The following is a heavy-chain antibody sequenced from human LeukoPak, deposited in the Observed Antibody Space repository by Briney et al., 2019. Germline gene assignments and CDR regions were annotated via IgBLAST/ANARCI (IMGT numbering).Heavy chain of an antibody. J-gene: IGHJ4*02. CDR1: GGSISSGDYY. CDR2: IYYSGST. CDR3: ARSGRLLLWFGELPHPFDC. Sequence: SETLSLTCTVSGGSISSGDYYWSWIRQPPGKGLEWIGYIYYSGSTYYNPSLKSRVTISVDTSKNQFSLKLSSVTAADTAVYYCARSGRLLLWFGELPHPFDCWGQGTLVTVSS. V-gene: IGHV4-30-4*02. D-gene: IGHD3-10*01.